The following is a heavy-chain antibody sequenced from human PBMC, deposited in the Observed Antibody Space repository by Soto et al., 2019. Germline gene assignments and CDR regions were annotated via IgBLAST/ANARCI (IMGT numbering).Heavy chain of an antibody. CDR2: IDHVGIT. CDR3: ARDRGQATFYYSGVDV. J-gene: IGHJ6*02. CDR1: GDSISRSYW. V-gene: IGHV4-4*02. Sequence: QVQLQESGPGLVKLSGTLTLTCAVSGDSISRSYWWRWVRQSPGRGLEWIGEIDHVGITNYNPPHTRRVSISVDKSKTQFSLNSTYVAGADTAVYYCARDRGQATFYYSGVDVWGQGTTVTVSS.